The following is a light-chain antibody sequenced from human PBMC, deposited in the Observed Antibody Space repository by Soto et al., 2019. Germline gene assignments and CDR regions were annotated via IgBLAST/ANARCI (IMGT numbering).Light chain of an antibody. Sequence: AIQMTQSPSSLSASVGDRVTITCRASQGIRHYLGWYQQKPGKAPKLLIYAASSLHSGVPSRFSGSGSGTDFTLTISSLQPEDFATYYCQQDYNYPLTFGGGTKVEIK. J-gene: IGKJ4*01. CDR2: AAS. V-gene: IGKV1-6*01. CDR1: QGIRHY. CDR3: QQDYNYPLT.